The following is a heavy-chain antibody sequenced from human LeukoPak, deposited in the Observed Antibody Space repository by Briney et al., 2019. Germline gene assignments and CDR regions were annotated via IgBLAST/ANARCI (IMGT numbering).Heavy chain of an antibody. J-gene: IGHJ5*02. CDR1: GFTFSSYS. CDR2: ISSSSSYI. D-gene: IGHD5-12*01. CDR3: ARVTPDSGYDYAIAVAGYSWFDP. Sequence: PGGSLRLSCAASGFTFSSYSMNWVRQAPGRGLEWVSSISSSSSYIYYADSVKGRFTISRDNAKSSLYLQMNSLRAEDTAVYYCARVTPDSGYDYAIAVAGYSWFDPWGQGTLVTVSS. V-gene: IGHV3-21*01.